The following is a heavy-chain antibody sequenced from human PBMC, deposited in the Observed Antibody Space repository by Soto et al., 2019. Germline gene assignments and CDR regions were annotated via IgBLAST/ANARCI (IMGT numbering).Heavy chain of an antibody. CDR2: ISYDGSNK. CDR3: ARAPLGLVLFDY. D-gene: IGHD6-19*01. Sequence: QVQLVESGGGVVQPGRSLRLSCAASGFTFSSYAMHWVRQAPGKGLEWVAVISYDGSNKYYADSVKGRFTISRDNSKNTLYLQMNSLRAEDTAVYYCARAPLGLVLFDYWGQGTLVTVSS. CDR1: GFTFSSYA. V-gene: IGHV3-30-3*01. J-gene: IGHJ4*02.